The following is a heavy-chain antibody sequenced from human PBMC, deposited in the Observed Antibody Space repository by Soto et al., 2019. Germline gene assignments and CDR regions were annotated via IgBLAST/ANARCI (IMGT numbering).Heavy chain of an antibody. CDR2: ICYSGST. Sequence: SETLSLTCTVSGGSISSYYWSWIRQPPGKGLEWIGYICYSGSTNYNPSLKSRVTISVDTSKNQFSLKLSSVTAADTAVYYCASTIFGVVPPYYYYYMDVWGKGTTVTVSS. V-gene: IGHV4-59*01. CDR3: ASTIFGVVPPYYYYYMDV. J-gene: IGHJ6*03. CDR1: GGSISSYY. D-gene: IGHD3-3*01.